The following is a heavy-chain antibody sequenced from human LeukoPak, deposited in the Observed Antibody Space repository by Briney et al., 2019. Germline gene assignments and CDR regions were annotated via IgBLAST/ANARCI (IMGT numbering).Heavy chain of an antibody. D-gene: IGHD5-12*01. V-gene: IGHV3-30-3*01. CDR1: GFTFSTYA. CDR2: VSSDGSSK. Sequence: GRSLRLSCAASGFTFSTYAMHWVRQAPGKGLEWMAVVSSDGSSKYYADSVKGRFTISRDNSKNTLYLQMNSLRAEDTAVYYCARALATAGGGYWGQGTLVTVSS. CDR3: ARALATAGGGY. J-gene: IGHJ4*02.